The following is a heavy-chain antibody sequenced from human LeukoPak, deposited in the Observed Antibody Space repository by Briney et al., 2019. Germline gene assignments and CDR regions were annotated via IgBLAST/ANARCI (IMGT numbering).Heavy chain of an antibody. D-gene: IGHD6-13*01. CDR3: ARATAKQQLVSPLGY. Sequence: PGGSLRLSCVASGFTFSSYWMSWVRQAPGKGLEWVANIKQDGSEKYSVDSVKGRFTISRDNAKNSLFLQMNSLRADDTAVYYCARATAKQQLVSPLGYWGQGTLVTVSS. J-gene: IGHJ4*02. CDR1: GFTFSSYW. CDR2: IKQDGSEK. V-gene: IGHV3-7*01.